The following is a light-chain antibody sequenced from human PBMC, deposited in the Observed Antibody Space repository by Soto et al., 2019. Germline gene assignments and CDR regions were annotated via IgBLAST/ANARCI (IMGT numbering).Light chain of an antibody. CDR2: KAS. J-gene: IGKJ4*01. CDR3: QHYNNYPLT. V-gene: IGKV1-5*03. Sequence: DIPMTQSPSTLSAFVGDRVTITCRASQSSSSWLAWYQQKPGKAPKLLIYKASGLENGVPSRFSGSGSGTQFTLTISSLQPDDFATYYCQHYNNYPLTFGGGTKVEIK. CDR1: QSSSSW.